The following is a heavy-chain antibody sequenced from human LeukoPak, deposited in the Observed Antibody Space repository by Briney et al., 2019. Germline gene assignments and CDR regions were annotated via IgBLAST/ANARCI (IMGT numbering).Heavy chain of an antibody. J-gene: IGHJ4*02. Sequence: GASVKVSCKASGYTFTSYGISWVRQAPGQGLEWMGWISAYNGNTNYAQKLQGRVTMTTDTSTSTAYMELRSLRSDDTAVYYCARDRPRDIVPALPIWDWGQGTLVTVSS. CDR2: ISAYNGNT. CDR1: GYTFTSYG. D-gene: IGHD2-2*01. CDR3: ARDRPRDIVPALPIWD. V-gene: IGHV1-18*01.